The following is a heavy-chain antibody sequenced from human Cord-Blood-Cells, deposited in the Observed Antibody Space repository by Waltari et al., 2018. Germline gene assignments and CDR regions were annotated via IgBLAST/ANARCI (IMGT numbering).Heavy chain of an antibody. CDR3: ASGSSSWYYFDY. J-gene: IGHJ4*02. Sequence: QVQLVESGGGVVQPGRSLRLSCAASGFTFSSYGMHWVRQAPGKGVEWVAVISYDGSNKYYADSVKGRFTISRDNSKNTLYLQMNSLRAEDTAVYYCASGSSSWYYFDYWGQGTLVTVSS. D-gene: IGHD6-13*01. CDR2: ISYDGSNK. CDR1: GFTFSSYG. V-gene: IGHV3-30*03.